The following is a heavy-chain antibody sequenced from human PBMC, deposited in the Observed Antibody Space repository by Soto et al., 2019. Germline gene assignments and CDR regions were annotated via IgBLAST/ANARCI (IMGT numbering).Heavy chain of an antibody. D-gene: IGHD2-8*01. V-gene: IGHV3-48*01. Sequence: GGSLRLSCAASGFTFSSYSMNWVRQAPGKGLEWVSYISSSSSTIYYADSVKGRFTISRDNAKNSLYLQMNSLRAEDTAVYYCARELNRYCTNGVCYTSYYYMDVWGKGTTVTAP. CDR1: GFTFSSYS. CDR2: ISSSSSTI. CDR3: ARELNRYCTNGVCYTSYYYMDV. J-gene: IGHJ6*03.